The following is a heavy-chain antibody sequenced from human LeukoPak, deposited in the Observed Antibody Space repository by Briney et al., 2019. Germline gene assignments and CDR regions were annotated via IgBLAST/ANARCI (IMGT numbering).Heavy chain of an antibody. V-gene: IGHV4-59*08. D-gene: IGHD5-18*01. CDR2: IYYSGST. Sequence: SETLSLTCTVSGGSISSYYWSWIRQPPGKGLEWIGYIYYSGSTNYNPSLKSRVTISVDTSKNQFSLKLSSVTAADTAVYYCARISGYSYEYYFDYWGQGTLVTVSS. J-gene: IGHJ4*02. CDR3: ARISGYSYEYYFDY. CDR1: GGSISSYY.